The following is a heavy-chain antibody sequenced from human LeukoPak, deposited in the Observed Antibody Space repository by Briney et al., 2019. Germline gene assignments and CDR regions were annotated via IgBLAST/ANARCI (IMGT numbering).Heavy chain of an antibody. CDR3: AKGRDILTGLVDY. CDR2: ISGSGGST. CDR1: GFTFSSYV. Sequence: QPGGSLRLSCAASGFTFSSYVMSWVRQAPGKGLEWFSGISGSGGSTYYADSVKGRFTISRDNSKNTLYLQMNRLRAEDTAVYYCAKGRDILTGLVDYWGQGTLVTVSS. V-gene: IGHV3-23*01. J-gene: IGHJ4*02. D-gene: IGHD3-9*01.